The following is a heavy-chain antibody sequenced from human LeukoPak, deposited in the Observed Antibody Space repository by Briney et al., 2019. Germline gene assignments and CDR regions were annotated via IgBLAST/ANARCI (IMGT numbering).Heavy chain of an antibody. Sequence: GGSLRLSCAASGFTFSSYAMNWVRQAPGRGLEWVSSISSSSSYIYYADSVKGRFTISRDNAKNSLHLQMNSLRAEDTAVYYCARDRIVATYNYFDYWGQGTLVTVSS. CDR3: ARDRIVATYNYFDY. CDR1: GFTFSSYA. V-gene: IGHV3-21*01. CDR2: ISSSSSYI. J-gene: IGHJ4*02. D-gene: IGHD5-12*01.